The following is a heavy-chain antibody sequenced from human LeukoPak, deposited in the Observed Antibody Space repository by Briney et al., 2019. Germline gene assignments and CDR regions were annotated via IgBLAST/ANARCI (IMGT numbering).Heavy chain of an antibody. CDR1: GGSISSGGYS. CDR3: ARGSPLH. Sequence: SETLSLTCTVSGGSISSGGYSWSWIRQHPGKGLEWIGYIYYSGSTYYNPSLKSRVTISVDTSKNQFSLKLSSVTAADTAVYYCARGSPLHWGQGTLVTVSS. D-gene: IGHD1-26*01. J-gene: IGHJ4*02. CDR2: IYYSGST. V-gene: IGHV4-31*03.